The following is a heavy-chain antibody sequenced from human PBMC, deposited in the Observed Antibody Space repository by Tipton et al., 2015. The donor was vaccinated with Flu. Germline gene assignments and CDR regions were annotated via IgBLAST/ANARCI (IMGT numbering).Heavy chain of an antibody. CDR1: GFTVRSNY. Sequence: SLRLSCAASGFTVRSNYMSWVRQAPGKRLEWISDISGGGGGTYYADSVKGRFTISRDNSKNMLYLRMNSLSAEDTAIYYCAKVIPEKVSGLDYWGQGTLDTVSS. J-gene: IGHJ4*02. CDR3: AKVIPEKVSGLDY. V-gene: IGHV3-23*01. CDR2: ISGGGGGT. D-gene: IGHD5/OR15-5a*01.